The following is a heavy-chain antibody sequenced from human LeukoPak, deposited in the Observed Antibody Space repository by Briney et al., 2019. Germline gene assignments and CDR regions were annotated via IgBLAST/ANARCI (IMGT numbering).Heavy chain of an antibody. D-gene: IGHD3-10*01. CDR1: GYTFTSYG. Sequence: EASVKVSCKVSGYTFTSYGISWVRQAPGQGLEWMGWISAYNGNTNYAQKLQGRVTMTTDTSTSTAYMELRSLRSDDTAVYYCARVDYYGSGSYYWGNWFDPWGQGTLVTVSS. J-gene: IGHJ5*02. CDR2: ISAYNGNT. V-gene: IGHV1-18*01. CDR3: ARVDYYGSGSYYWGNWFDP.